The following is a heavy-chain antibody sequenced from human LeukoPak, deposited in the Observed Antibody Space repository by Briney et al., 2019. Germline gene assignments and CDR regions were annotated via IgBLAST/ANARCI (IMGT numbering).Heavy chain of an antibody. CDR3: ARVHSSSWYWFDP. CDR2: IYSGGST. V-gene: IGHV3-53*01. CDR1: GFTVSSNY. D-gene: IGHD6-13*01. Sequence: GGSLRLSCAASGFTVSSNYMSWVRQAPGKGLEWVSVIYSGGSTYYADSVKGRFTISRDNSKNTLYLQMNSLRAEDTAMYYCARVHSSSWYWFDPWGQGTLVTASS. J-gene: IGHJ5*02.